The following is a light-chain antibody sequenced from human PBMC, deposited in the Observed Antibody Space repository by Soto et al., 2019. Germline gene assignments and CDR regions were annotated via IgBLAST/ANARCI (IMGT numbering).Light chain of an antibody. V-gene: IGLV1-40*01. J-gene: IGLJ1*01. CDR2: GNS. CDR3: SSYTSSSTPYV. Sequence: QSVLTQPPSVSGAPGQRGTISCTGSSSKIGAGYDVYWYQQLPGTAPKLLIYGNSNRPSGVPNRFSGSKSGNTASLTISGLQAEDEADYYCSSYTSSSTPYVFGTGTKVTVL. CDR1: SSKIGAGYD.